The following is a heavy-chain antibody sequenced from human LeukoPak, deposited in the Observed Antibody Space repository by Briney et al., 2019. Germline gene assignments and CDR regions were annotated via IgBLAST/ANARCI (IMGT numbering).Heavy chain of an antibody. Sequence: SVKVSCKASGGTFSSYAISWVRQAPGQGLEWMGGIIPIFGTANYAQKFQGRVTITADESTSTAYMELSSLRSEDTALYYCARGKDYYGSGSYYNLRYYFDYWGQGTLVTVSS. CDR1: GGTFSSYA. CDR2: IIPIFGTA. D-gene: IGHD3-10*01. CDR3: ARGKDYYGSGSYYNLRYYFDY. J-gene: IGHJ4*02. V-gene: IGHV1-69*13.